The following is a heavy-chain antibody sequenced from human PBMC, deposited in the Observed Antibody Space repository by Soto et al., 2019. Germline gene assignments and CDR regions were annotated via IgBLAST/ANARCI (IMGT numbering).Heavy chain of an antibody. CDR3: ARPDIVVVVAARDACDI. V-gene: IGHV3-7*01. CDR1: GFTFSSYW. D-gene: IGHD2-15*01. CDR2: IKQDGSDK. Sequence: GGSLRLSCAASGFTFSSYWMSWVRQAPGKGLEWVANIKQDGSDKYYVDSVKGRFTISRDNAKNSLYLQMNSLRAEDTAVYYCARPDIVVVVAARDACDIWGQGTMVTVSS. J-gene: IGHJ3*02.